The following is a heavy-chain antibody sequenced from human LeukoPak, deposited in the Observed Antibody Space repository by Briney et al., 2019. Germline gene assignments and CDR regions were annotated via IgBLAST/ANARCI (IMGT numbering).Heavy chain of an antibody. Sequence: PETLSLTCVVYGGSFSGYYWSWVRHPPGEGLEWVGEINHIVRTNYNPSLKRRVTISVDTSKNQFSLKLSSVAAATTAVYCCARGLMSGSYSDYWGQGTLVTVSS. V-gene: IGHV4-34*01. D-gene: IGHD1-26*01. CDR3: ARGLMSGSYSDY. J-gene: IGHJ4*02. CDR2: INHIVRT. CDR1: GGSFSGYY.